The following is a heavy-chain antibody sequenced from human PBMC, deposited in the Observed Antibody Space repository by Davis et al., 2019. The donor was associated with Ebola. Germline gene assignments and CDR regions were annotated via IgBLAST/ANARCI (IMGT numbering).Heavy chain of an antibody. D-gene: IGHD1-20*01. CDR3: ARVTGTTYNGMDV. Sequence: SVKVSCKASGGTFSSYAISWVRQAPGQGLEWMGGIIPIFGTANYAQKFQGRVTITADESTSTAYMALSSLRSEDTAVYYCARVTGTTYNGMDVWGQGTTVTVSS. V-gene: IGHV1-69*13. J-gene: IGHJ6*02. CDR1: GGTFSSYA. CDR2: IIPIFGTA.